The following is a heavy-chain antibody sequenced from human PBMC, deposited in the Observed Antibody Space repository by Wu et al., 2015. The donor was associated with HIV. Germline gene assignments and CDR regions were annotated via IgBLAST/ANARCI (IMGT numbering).Heavy chain of an antibody. D-gene: IGHD3-10*01. Sequence: QVQLIQSGAEMKKPGASVKVSCKGSGYSFTGYYIHWVRQAPGQGLEWLGRINPNRGATNYARNFQGRVSLSTDTSINTVYLELSRLRSDDTAIYYCARDQNFGSGIVRGPPYNLDSWGQGTLVTVSS. CDR3: ARDQNFGSGIVRGPPYNLDS. J-gene: IGHJ4*02. CDR1: GYSFTGYY. CDR2: INPNRGAT. V-gene: IGHV1-2*06.